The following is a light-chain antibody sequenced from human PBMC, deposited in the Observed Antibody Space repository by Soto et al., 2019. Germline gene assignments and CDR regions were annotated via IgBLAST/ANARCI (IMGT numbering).Light chain of an antibody. CDR1: SSNIGSNI. Sequence: QSVLTQPPAASRTPGQWVSIPCSGSSSNIGSNIVNWYRHLPGTAPKLLIYSSNKRPSGVPDRFSGSKSGTSASLAISGLQSEDEADYYCSAWDDSLHGVVFGGGTKITVL. CDR2: SSN. J-gene: IGLJ2*01. CDR3: SAWDDSLHGVV. V-gene: IGLV1-44*01.